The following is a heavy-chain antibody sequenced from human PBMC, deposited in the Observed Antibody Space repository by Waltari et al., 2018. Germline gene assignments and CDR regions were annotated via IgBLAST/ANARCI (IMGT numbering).Heavy chain of an antibody. D-gene: IGHD3-10*02. Sequence: QVQLQQWGAGLLKPSETLSLTCAVYGGSFGGSYWGWIRQPPGKGLEWIGEINHSGSTNYNPSLKSRVTISVDTSKNQFSLKLSSVTAADTAVYYCAVSSMVWVLYPHAFDIWGQGTMVTVSS. V-gene: IGHV4-34*01. J-gene: IGHJ3*02. CDR2: INHSGST. CDR3: AVSSMVWVLYPHAFDI. CDR1: GGSFGGSY.